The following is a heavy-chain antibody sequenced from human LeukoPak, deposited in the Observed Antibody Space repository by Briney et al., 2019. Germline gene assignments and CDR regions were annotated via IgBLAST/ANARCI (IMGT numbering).Heavy chain of an antibody. CDR2: IYYSGST. CDR3: ARVPSGEYGDYLDY. D-gene: IGHD3-10*01. V-gene: IGHV4-30-4*08. Sequence: SETLSLTCAVYGGSFSGYYWSWIRQPPGKGLEWIGYIYYSGSTYYNPSLKSRVTISVDTSKNQFSLKLSSVTAADTAVYYCARVPSGEYGDYLDYWGQGTLVTVSS. CDR1: GGSFSGYY. J-gene: IGHJ4*02.